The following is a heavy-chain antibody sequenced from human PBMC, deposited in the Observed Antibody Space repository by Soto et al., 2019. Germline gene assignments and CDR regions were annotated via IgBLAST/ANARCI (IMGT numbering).Heavy chain of an antibody. D-gene: IGHD3-16*01. CDR3: WGEGFGMDF. V-gene: IGHV5-10-1*01. Sequence: PGESLKISCTGAGFSFANYWINWVRQMPGKGLEWMGRIDPSESYSNYSPSFQGHVTISADKSINTAYLQWSSLEASDTAMYYCWGEGFGMDFWGQGSRVTVSS. J-gene: IGHJ6*02. CDR1: GFSFANYW. CDR2: IDPSESYS.